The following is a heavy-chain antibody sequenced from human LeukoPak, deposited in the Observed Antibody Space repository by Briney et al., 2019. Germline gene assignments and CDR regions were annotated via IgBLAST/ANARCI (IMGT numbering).Heavy chain of an antibody. V-gene: IGHV3-21*01. CDR3: AKDADYYYGSGNSMDV. CDR1: GFTFSTYN. Sequence: GGSLRLSCAASGFTFSTYNMNWVRQAPGKGLEWVSSITSSSSYTFYADSVKGRFTISRDNAKNSLYLQMNSLRAEDTAIYYCAKDADYYYGSGNSMDVWGKGTTVTVSS. CDR2: ITSSSSYT. D-gene: IGHD3-10*01. J-gene: IGHJ6*03.